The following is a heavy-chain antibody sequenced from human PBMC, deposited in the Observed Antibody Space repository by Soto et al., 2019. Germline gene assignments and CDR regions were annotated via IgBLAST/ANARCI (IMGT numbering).Heavy chain of an antibody. V-gene: IGHV3-23*01. Sequence: GGSLRLSCAASGFTFSSYAMSWVRQAPGKGLEWVSAISGSGGSTYYADSVKGRFTISRDNSKNTLYLQMNSLRAEDTAVYYCANAGSSGWYERTIGSLDYWGQGTLVTVSS. D-gene: IGHD6-19*01. CDR1: GFTFSSYA. CDR2: ISGSGGST. J-gene: IGHJ4*02. CDR3: ANAGSSGWYERTIGSLDY.